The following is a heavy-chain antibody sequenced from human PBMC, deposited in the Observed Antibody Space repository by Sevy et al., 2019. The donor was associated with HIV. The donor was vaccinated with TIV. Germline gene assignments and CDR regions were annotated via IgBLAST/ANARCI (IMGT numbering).Heavy chain of an antibody. CDR3: TTYTDMVAATLFDY. CDR1: GFTFSNAW. Sequence: GGSLRLSCAASGFTFSNAWMSWVRQAPGKGLEWVGRIKSKTDGGTTDYAEPVKGRFTISRDDSKNTLDMQMNSLKTEDTAVYYCTTYTDMVAATLFDYWGQGTLVTVSS. CDR2: IKSKTDGGTT. D-gene: IGHD2-15*01. V-gene: IGHV3-15*01. J-gene: IGHJ4*02.